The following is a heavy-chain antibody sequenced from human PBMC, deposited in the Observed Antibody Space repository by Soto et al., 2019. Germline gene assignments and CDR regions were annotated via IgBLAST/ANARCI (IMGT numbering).Heavy chain of an antibody. CDR2: ISGSGGST. Sequence: GGSLRLSCAASGFTFSSYAMSWVRQAPGKGLEWVSAISGSGGSTYYADSVKGRFTISRDNSENTLYLQMNSLRAEDTAVYYCAKGIVVVPAARMDVWGKGTTVTVSS. V-gene: IGHV3-23*01. CDR1: GFTFSSYA. J-gene: IGHJ6*03. D-gene: IGHD2-2*01. CDR3: AKGIVVVPAARMDV.